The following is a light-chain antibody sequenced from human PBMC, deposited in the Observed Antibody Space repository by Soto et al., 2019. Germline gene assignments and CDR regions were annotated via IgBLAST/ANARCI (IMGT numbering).Light chain of an antibody. V-gene: IGKV1-39*01. Sequence: DLQMNQTPSSPSASEEDRVTMTCWAGQSISSYLNWYQQKPGKAPEFLIYAASNLQSGVPARYSGSGSGTDFTLTISRLEPEDFAVYYCQQYGSSLFTFGPGTKVDIK. CDR2: AAS. CDR3: QQYGSSLFT. J-gene: IGKJ3*01. CDR1: QSISSY.